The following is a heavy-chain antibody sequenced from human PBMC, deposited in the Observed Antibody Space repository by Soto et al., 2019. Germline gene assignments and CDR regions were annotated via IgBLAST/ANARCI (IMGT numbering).Heavy chain of an antibody. CDR2: IYYSGST. D-gene: IGHD3-3*01. CDR3: ARRGMEWLLEVFDP. V-gene: IGHV4-39*01. Sequence: QLQLQESGPGLVKPSETLSLTCTVSGGSISSSSYYWGWIRQPPGKGLEWIGSIYYSGSTYYNPSLKSRVTRSVDTSKNQFSLRLSSVTAADTSVYYCARRGMEWLLEVFDPWGQGTLVTVSS. J-gene: IGHJ5*02. CDR1: GGSISSSSYY.